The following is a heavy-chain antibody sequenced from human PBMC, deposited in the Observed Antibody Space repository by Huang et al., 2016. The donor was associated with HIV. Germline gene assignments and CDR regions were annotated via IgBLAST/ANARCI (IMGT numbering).Heavy chain of an antibody. D-gene: IGHD6-13*01. J-gene: IGHJ4*02. Sequence: EVQLVESGGGLVKPGGSLRLSCAASGFSLDRYNMYWVRQTPGKGLQWVSSNSPSSSFIDYADSVKGRFSISRDNAKNSLYLQMNNLRGEDTAVYYCARDRGQQLSPFDSWGQGTLVTVSS. CDR1: GFSLDRYN. CDR2: NSPSSSFI. CDR3: ARDRGQQLSPFDS. V-gene: IGHV3-21*01.